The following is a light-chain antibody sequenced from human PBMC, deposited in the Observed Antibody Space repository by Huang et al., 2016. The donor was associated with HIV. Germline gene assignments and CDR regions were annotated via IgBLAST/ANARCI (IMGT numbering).Light chain of an antibody. J-gene: IGKJ4*01. CDR1: QSVSSY. V-gene: IGKV3-11*01. CDR3: QQRANWPPRPT. CDR2: DAF. Sequence: DILLTQSPATLSISPGERATLSCRASQSVSSYFAWYQQKPGQAPRLLIFDAFNRATGIPDRFIGRGSGTDFTLTSSRLEPEDFAIYYCQQRANWPPRPTFGGGTKVEIK.